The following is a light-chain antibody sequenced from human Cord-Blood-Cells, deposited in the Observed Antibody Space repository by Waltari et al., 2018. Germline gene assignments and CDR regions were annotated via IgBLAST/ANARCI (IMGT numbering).Light chain of an antibody. CDR3: QQRSNWPLT. Sequence: EIVLTQSRATLSLSPGQRATLPCRDSQLVSSYLAWYQQKPGQAPRLLIYGASNRATGIPARFSGSGSGTDFTLTISSLEPEDFAVYYCQQRSNWPLTFGGGTKVEIK. CDR2: GAS. J-gene: IGKJ4*01. CDR1: QLVSSY. V-gene: IGKV3-11*01.